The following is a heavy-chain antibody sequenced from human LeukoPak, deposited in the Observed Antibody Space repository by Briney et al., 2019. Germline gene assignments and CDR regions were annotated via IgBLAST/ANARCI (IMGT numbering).Heavy chain of an antibody. Sequence: GGSLRLSCAASGLTFSSYAMHWVRQAPGKGLEWVAVISYDGSNKYYADSVKGRFTISRDNSKNTLYLQMNSLKAEDTAVYYCARDGTQYSSGWYYFDYWGQGTLVTVSS. CDR1: GLTFSSYA. D-gene: IGHD6-19*01. CDR3: ARDGTQYSSGWYYFDY. V-gene: IGHV3-30-3*01. CDR2: ISYDGSNK. J-gene: IGHJ4*02.